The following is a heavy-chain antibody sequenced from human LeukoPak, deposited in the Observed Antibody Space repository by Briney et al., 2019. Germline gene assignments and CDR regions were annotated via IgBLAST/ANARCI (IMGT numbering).Heavy chain of an antibody. J-gene: IGHJ4*02. CDR2: IIPIFGTA. D-gene: IGHD6-13*01. CDR3: ARARAAAGTLFDY. CDR1: GGTFSSYA. V-gene: IGHV1-69*06. Sequence: ASVKVSCKASGGTFSSYAISWVRQAPGQGLEWMGGIIPIFGTANYAQKFQGRVTITADKSTSTAYMELSSLRSEDTAVYYCARARAAAGTLFDYWGQGTRVTVSS.